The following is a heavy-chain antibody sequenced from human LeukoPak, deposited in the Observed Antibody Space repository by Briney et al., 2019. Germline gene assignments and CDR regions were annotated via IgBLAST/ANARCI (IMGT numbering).Heavy chain of an antibody. CDR1: GGSISSSSYY. D-gene: IGHD3-9*01. V-gene: IGHV4-39*01. Sequence: SETLSLTCTVSGGSISSSSYYWGWIRQPPGKGLEWIGSIYYSGSTYYNPSLKSRVTISVDTSKNQFSLRLTSVTAADTAVYYCARHPKALILTGYRYYFDYWGQGTLVTVSS. CDR3: ARHPKALILTGYRYYFDY. CDR2: IYYSGST. J-gene: IGHJ4*02.